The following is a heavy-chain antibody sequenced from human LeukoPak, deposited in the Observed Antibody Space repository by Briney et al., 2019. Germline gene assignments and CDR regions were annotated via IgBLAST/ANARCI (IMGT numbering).Heavy chain of an antibody. V-gene: IGHV4-31*03. CDR3: ARMPRGIEVVTPYYFDH. CDR1: GGSLNSGSYY. D-gene: IGHD2-21*02. J-gene: IGHJ4*02. CDR2: ISYRGST. Sequence: SETLSLTCTVFGGSLNSGSYYWSWIRHHPGKGLEWIGYISYRGSTHSNPSLKSRVSISADTSKNQFSPNLNSVTAADTAVYYCARMPRGIEVVTPYYFDHWGPGTLVTVSS.